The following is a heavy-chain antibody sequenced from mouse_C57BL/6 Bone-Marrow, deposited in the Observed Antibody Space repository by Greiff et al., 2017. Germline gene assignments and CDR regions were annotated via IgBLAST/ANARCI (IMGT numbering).Heavy chain of an antibody. CDR2: IDPETGGT. CDR1: GYTFTDYE. J-gene: IGHJ2*01. Sequence: VQLQESGAELVRPGASVTLSCKASGYTFTDYEMHWVKQTPVHGLEWIGAIDPETGGTAYNQKFKGKAILTADESSSTAYMELRSLTSEDSAVYYCTPSSYDFDYWGQGTTLTVSS. V-gene: IGHV1-15*01. D-gene: IGHD1-1*01. CDR3: TPSSYDFDY.